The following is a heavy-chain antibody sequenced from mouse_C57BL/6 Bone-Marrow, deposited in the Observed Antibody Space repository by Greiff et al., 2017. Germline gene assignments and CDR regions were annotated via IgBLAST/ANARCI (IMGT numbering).Heavy chain of an antibody. CDR2: IYPRDGST. CDR3: ARAGYYGSSFYWYFDV. Sequence: QVQLKQSDAELVKPGASVKISCKVSGYTFTDHTIHWMKQRPEQGLEWIGYIYPRDGSTKYNEKFKGKATLTADKSSSTAYMQLNSLTSEDTAVYCCARAGYYGSSFYWYFDVWGTGTTVTVSS. D-gene: IGHD1-1*01. V-gene: IGHV1-78*01. J-gene: IGHJ1*03. CDR1: GYTFTDHT.